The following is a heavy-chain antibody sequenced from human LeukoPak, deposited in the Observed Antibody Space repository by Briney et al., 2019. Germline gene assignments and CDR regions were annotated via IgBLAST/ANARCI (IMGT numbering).Heavy chain of an antibody. V-gene: IGHV3-33*01. CDR1: GFTFSSYG. CDR2: IWYDGGNK. D-gene: IGHD6-19*01. CDR3: ARDPTGMGYGSGYDY. Sequence: GRSLRLSCAASGFTFSSYGMHWVRQAPGKGLERVAVIWYDGGNKHYADSVKGRFTISRDNSKNTLYLQMNSLRAEDTAVYYCARDPTGMGYGSGYDYWGQGTLVTVSS. J-gene: IGHJ4*02.